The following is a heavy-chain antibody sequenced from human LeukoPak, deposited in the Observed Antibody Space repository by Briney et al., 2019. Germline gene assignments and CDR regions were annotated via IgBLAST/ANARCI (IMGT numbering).Heavy chain of an antibody. D-gene: IGHD4-11*01. CDR1: GYTFSNFY. CDR2: INPSGAST. Sequence: ASVKVSCKASGYTFSNFYMHWVRQAPGQGLEWMGIINPSGASTSYAQNFQGRLTMTRDTSTSTVYMELSSLRSEDTAAYYCARETTFDYWGQGTLVTVSS. J-gene: IGHJ4*02. CDR3: ARETTFDY. V-gene: IGHV1-46*01.